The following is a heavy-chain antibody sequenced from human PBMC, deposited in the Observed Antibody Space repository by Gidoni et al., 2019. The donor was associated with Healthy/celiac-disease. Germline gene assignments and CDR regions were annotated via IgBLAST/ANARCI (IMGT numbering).Heavy chain of an antibody. CDR1: GFTFSGSA. D-gene: IGHD3-22*01. J-gene: IGHJ6*02. CDR3: TRKYYYDSSGYMDV. CDR2: SGSKANSYAT. V-gene: IGHV3-73*02. Sequence: EVQLVESGGGLVQPGGSLTLSCAASGFTFSGSAMHWFRQASGKGLEWVGRSGSKANSYATAYAASVKGRFTISRDDSKNTAYLQMNSLKTEDTAVYYCTRKYYYDSSGYMDVWGQGTTVTVSS.